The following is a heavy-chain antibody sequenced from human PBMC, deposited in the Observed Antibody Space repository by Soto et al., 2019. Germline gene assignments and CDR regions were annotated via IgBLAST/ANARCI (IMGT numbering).Heavy chain of an antibody. J-gene: IGHJ4*02. CDR1: GGSISSGDYN. V-gene: IGHV4-31*03. CDR3: ARDQYSGFQFHY. D-gene: IGHD5-12*01. CDR2: IYYSGST. Sequence: SATLALTCTVSGGSISSGDYNWSWIRQHPGKGLEWIGYIYYSGSTYYNPSLKSRITISVDTSKNQFSLKLSSVTAADTAVYYCARDQYSGFQFHYWGQGTLVTVSS.